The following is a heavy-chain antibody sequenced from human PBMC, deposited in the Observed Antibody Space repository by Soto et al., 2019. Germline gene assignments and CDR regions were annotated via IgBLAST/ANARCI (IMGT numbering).Heavy chain of an antibody. V-gene: IGHV1-18*01. CDR2: ISAYNGNT. Sequence: QVKLVQSGAEVKKPGASVKVSCKASGYTFNRYGISWVRQAPGQGLEWMGWISAYNGNTNYAEKLQGRVPMTTDTSTRTAYMELRSLGSDDTAVYYCAREGYYGSGSADYWGQGTLVTVSS. J-gene: IGHJ4*02. D-gene: IGHD3-10*01. CDR3: AREGYYGSGSADY. CDR1: GYTFNRYG.